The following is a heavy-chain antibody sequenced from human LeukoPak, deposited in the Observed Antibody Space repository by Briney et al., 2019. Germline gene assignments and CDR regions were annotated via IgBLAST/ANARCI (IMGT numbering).Heavy chain of an antibody. V-gene: IGHV3-15*01. J-gene: IGHJ4*02. CDR3: TTELLTRDGY. CDR2: IKDKADGGTT. CDR1: GFPFSEPW. D-gene: IGHD2/OR15-2a*01. Sequence: GSLRLSCATSGFPFSEPWMGWVRQAPGKGLEWVGRIKDKADGGTTDYAAPVKGRFTISRDDSKNTLSLQMNSLKTEDTAVYYCTTELLTRDGYWGQGTLVTVSS.